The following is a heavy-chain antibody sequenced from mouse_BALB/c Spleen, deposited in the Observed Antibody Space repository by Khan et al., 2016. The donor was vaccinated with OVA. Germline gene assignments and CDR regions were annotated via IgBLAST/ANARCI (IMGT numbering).Heavy chain of an antibody. D-gene: IGHD1-1*01. CDR2: ISYSGNT. CDR1: GYSITSDYA. CDR3: ARVYGGDFDY. J-gene: IGHJ2*01. Sequence: EVKLLESGPGLAKPSQSLSLICTVTGYSITSDYAWNWIRQFPGNKLEWMGFISYSGNTNYNPSLKSRISITRDTSKNQFFLHLNSVTTEDTATYYCARVYGGDFDYWGQGTTLTVSS. V-gene: IGHV3-2*02.